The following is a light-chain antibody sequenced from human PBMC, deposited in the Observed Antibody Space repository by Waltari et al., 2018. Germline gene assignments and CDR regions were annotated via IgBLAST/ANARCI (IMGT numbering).Light chain of an antibody. CDR3: QAWDSNTGV. Sequence: SYELTQPPSVSVSPGQTARIPCSGDNLGDKFASWYQQKPGQSPVLVIYQDTKRPSGIPERFSGSNSGNSATLTISGTQSMDEADYYCQAWDSNTGVFGGGTKLTVL. CDR2: QDT. J-gene: IGLJ3*02. V-gene: IGLV3-1*01. CDR1: NLGDKF.